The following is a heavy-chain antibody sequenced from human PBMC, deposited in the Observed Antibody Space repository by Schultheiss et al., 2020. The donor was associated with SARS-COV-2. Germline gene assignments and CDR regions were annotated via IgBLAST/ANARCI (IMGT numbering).Heavy chain of an antibody. D-gene: IGHD5-18*01. J-gene: IGHJ3*02. CDR3: ARGLREYSYGGVCAFDI. CDR1: GGSISSYY. Sequence: SQTLSLICTVSGGSISSYYWSWIRQPPGKGLEWIGYIDYSGSTNYNPSLKSRVTISVDTSKNQFSLKLSSVTAADTAVYYCARGLREYSYGGVCAFDIWGQGTMVTVSS. CDR2: IDYSGST. V-gene: IGHV4-59*01.